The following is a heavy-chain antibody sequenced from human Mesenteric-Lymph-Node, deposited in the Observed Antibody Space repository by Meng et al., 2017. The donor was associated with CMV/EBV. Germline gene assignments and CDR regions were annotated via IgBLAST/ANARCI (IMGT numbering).Heavy chain of an antibody. Sequence: GESLKISCAASGFIFSSYEMNWVRQAAGKGLEWVSYISSSGNTIYYADSVKGRFTISRDNGKNSLYLQMSSLRTEDTAIYYCGKGSRSTSWYYFDYWGQGTLVTVSS. CDR1: GFIFSSYE. J-gene: IGHJ4*02. D-gene: IGHD6-13*01. CDR2: ISSSGNTI. V-gene: IGHV3-48*03. CDR3: GKGSRSTSWYYFDY.